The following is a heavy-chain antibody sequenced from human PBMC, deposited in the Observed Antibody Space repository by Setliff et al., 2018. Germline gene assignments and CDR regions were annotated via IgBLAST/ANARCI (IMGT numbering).Heavy chain of an antibody. CDR2: ISWDDDD. V-gene: IGHV2-5*02. D-gene: IGHD3-10*01. J-gene: IGHJ4*02. CDR3: AHIMGRVWDY. CDR1: GFSLTTPSVG. Sequence: SGPTLVNPTQTLTLTCSFSGFSLTTPSVGVGWVRQPPGKALEWLALISWDDDDRYSPSLKNRVTLTTDTSKNQVVLTMSNVDPVDTATYSCAHIMGRVWDYWGPGTLVTVSS.